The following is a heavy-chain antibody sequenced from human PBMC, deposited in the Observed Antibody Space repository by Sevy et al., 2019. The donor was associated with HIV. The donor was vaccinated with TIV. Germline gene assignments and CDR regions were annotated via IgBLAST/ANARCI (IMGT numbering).Heavy chain of an antibody. V-gene: IGHV1-18*04. J-gene: IGHJ3*02. CDR3: ARDRAGIAVAGDYDAFDI. D-gene: IGHD6-19*01. CDR2: ISAYNGNT. Sequence: ASVKVSCKASGYTFTSYGISWVRQAPGQGLDWMGWISAYNGNTNYAQKLQGRVTMTTDTSTSTAYMELRSLRSDDTAVYYCARDRAGIAVAGDYDAFDIWGQGTIVTVSS. CDR1: GYTFTSYG.